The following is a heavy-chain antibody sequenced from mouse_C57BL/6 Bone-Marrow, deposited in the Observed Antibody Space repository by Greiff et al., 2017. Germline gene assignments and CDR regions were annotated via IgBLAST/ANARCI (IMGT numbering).Heavy chain of an antibody. D-gene: IGHD2-3*01. V-gene: IGHV1-61*01. CDR1: GYTFTSYW. CDR3: ARGWLLAWFAY. CDR2: IYPSDSET. Sequence: QVQLKQPGAELVRPGSSVKLSCKASGYTFTSYWMDWVKQRPGQGLEWIGNIYPSDSETHYNQKFKDKATLTVDKSSSTAYMQLSSLTSEDSAVYYCARGWLLAWFAYWGQGTLVTVSA. J-gene: IGHJ3*01.